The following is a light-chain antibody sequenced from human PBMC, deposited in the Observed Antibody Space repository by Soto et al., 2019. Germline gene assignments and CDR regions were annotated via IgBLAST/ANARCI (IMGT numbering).Light chain of an antibody. CDR2: AAS. CDR3: QHYGGPFT. Sequence: EIVLTQSPGTLSLSPGESATLSCRASQSVSSSYLAWYQQKPGQAPRLLISAASSRASGIPATCSGSGSGTDITLTIRRLEPEDFAVDDFQHYGGPFTFGPGTKVDIK. CDR1: QSVSSSY. V-gene: IGKV3-20*01. J-gene: IGKJ3*01.